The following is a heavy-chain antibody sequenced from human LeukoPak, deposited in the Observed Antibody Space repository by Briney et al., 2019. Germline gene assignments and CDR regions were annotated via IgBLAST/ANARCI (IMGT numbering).Heavy chain of an antibody. D-gene: IGHD4-17*01. V-gene: IGHV4-34*01. Sequence: SETLSLTCAVSDGSFSGYYWTWIRQPPGKGLEWIGEINHSGSANYNPSLKSRVTISLDTSKNQFSLNLSSATAADTAVYYCARGQGTVTTHWGQGTLVTVSS. CDR3: ARGQGTVTTH. CDR2: INHSGSA. J-gene: IGHJ4*02. CDR1: DGSFSGYY.